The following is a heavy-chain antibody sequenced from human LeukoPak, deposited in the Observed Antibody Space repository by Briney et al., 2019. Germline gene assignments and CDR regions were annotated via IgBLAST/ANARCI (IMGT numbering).Heavy chain of an antibody. CDR3: ARQRAMYSSSWYTGDYFDY. CDR1: GGSISSYY. J-gene: IGHJ4*02. CDR2: IYYSGST. D-gene: IGHD6-13*01. Sequence: SETLSLTCTVSGGSISSYYWSWIRQPPGKGLEWIGYIYYSGSTNYNPSLKSRVTISVDTSKNQFSLKLSSVTVADTAVYYCARQRAMYSSSWYTGDYFDYWGQGTLVTVSS. V-gene: IGHV4-59*08.